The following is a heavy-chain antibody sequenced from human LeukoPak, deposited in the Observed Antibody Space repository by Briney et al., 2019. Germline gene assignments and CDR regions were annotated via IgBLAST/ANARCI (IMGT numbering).Heavy chain of an antibody. V-gene: IGHV4-59*08. J-gene: IGHJ3*02. CDR3: ARGRGYGGNYLRSFDI. D-gene: IGHD1-26*01. CDR1: GASISGYY. Sequence: SETLSLTCTVSGASISGYYWTWIRQAPGKGLEWIGYIYYSGSTKHNPSLKSRVTISADTSKNQLSLKLSSVTAADTAVYYCARGRGYGGNYLRSFDIWGQGAMVTVSS. CDR2: IYYSGST.